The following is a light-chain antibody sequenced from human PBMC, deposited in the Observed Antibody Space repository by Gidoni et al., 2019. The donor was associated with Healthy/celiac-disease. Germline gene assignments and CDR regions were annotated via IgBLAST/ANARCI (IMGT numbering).Light chain of an antibody. CDR1: QSVSSSY. CDR3: RQYGSSPQT. V-gene: IGKV3-20*01. J-gene: IGKJ1*01. Sequence: DIVLTQSPGTLSLSPGERATLSCRASQSVSSSYLAWYQQKPGQAPRLLIYGASSRATGITDRFSGSGSGTDFTLTISRLEPEDFAVYYCRQYGSSPQTFGQGTKVEIK. CDR2: GAS.